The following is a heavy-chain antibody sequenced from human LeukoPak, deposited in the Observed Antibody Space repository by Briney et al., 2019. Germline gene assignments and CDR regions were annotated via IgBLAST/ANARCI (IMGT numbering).Heavy chain of an antibody. CDR3: ASRGDNSGYYYFDY. V-gene: IGHV3-11*03. CDR1: GFIFSDYY. Sequence: PGGSLRLSCAASGFIFSDYYMIWIRQAPGKGLEWVSYISGGSSYTNYADSVKGRFTISRDNAKNSLYLQMNSLRAEDTAVYYCASRGDNSGYYYFDYWGQGTLVTVSS. D-gene: IGHD3-22*01. CDR2: ISGGSSYT. J-gene: IGHJ4*02.